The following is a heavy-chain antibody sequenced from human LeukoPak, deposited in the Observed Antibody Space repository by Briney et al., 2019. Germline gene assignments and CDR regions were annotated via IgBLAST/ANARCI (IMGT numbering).Heavy chain of an antibody. CDR2: ISYDERNK. CDR1: GFTFSNYA. J-gene: IGHJ1*01. V-gene: IGHV3-30-3*01. CDR3: ARDYDSSGYDSEYFER. Sequence: GGSLRLSCVASGFTFSNYAMHWVRQAPGKGLEWVALISYDERNKYYADSVKGRFTISRDNSNNTLYLQMNSLTAEDTAVYYCARDYDSSGYDSEYFERWGQGTLVTVSS. D-gene: IGHD3-22*01.